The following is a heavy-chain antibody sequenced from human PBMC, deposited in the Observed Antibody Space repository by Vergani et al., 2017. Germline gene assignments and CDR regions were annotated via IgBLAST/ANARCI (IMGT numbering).Heavy chain of an antibody. D-gene: IGHD1-26*01. J-gene: IGHJ4*02. CDR1: GGTFSSYA. Sequence: QVQLVQSGAEVKKPGSSVKVSCKASGGTFSSYAISWVRPAPGQGLEWMGGIIPLFGTANYAQKFQGRVTITADESTSTAYMELSSLRSEDTAVYYCARGREGELPRYFDYWGQGTLVTVSS. V-gene: IGHV1-69*01. CDR3: ARGREGELPRYFDY. CDR2: IIPLFGTA.